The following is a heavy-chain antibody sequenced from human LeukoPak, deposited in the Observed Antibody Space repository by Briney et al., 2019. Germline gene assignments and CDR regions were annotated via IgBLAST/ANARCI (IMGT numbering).Heavy chain of an antibody. CDR3: AADLPYSNYGPLDY. D-gene: IGHD4-11*01. Sequence: ASVKVSCKASGFTFTNSAVQWVRQARGQRLEWIGWIVVGSGNTNYAQKFQERVTITGDMSTSTAYLELSSLRSEDTAVYYCAADLPYSNYGPLDYWGQGTLVTVSS. V-gene: IGHV1-58*01. CDR1: GFTFTNSA. CDR2: IVVGSGNT. J-gene: IGHJ4*02.